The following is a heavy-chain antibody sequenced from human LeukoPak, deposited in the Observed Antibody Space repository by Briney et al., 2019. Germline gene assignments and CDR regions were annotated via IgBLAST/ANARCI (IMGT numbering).Heavy chain of an antibody. CDR1: GASISSGGHY. J-gene: IGHJ6*02. CDR2: IYYNGHT. V-gene: IGHV4-31*03. Sequence: PSETLSLTCSVSGASISSGGHYWSWIRQHRETGLEWIGNIYYNGHTYSNPALKSRIAISVETSYNRFSLTVNSVTAADTAVYYCARDLVVVSGTGIKNFFYAMDVWGQGTTVIVSS. CDR3: ARDLVVVSGTGIKNFFYAMDV. D-gene: IGHD2-15*01.